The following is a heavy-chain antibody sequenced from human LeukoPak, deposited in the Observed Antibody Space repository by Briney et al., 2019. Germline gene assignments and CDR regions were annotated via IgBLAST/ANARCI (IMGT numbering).Heavy chain of an antibody. CDR3: ARALWFGGWFDAFDI. J-gene: IGHJ3*02. V-gene: IGHV4-34*01. D-gene: IGHD3-10*01. Sequence: SETLSLTCAVYGGSFSGYYWSWIRQPPGKGLEWIGEINHSGSTNYNPPLKSRVTISVDTSKNQFSLKLSSVTAADAAVYYCARALWFGGWFDAFDIWGQGTMVTVSS. CDR1: GGSFSGYY. CDR2: INHSGST.